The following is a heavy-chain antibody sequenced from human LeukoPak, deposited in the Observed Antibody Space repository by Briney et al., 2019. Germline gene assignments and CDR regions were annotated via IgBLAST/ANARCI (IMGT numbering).Heavy chain of an antibody. Sequence: ASVKVSCKASGYTFTGYYMHWVRQAPGQGLEWMGWINPNSGGTRYAQKFQGRVTMTRDMSINTAYMEMTSLRSDDTAVYYCTRGRDVVDISTPPGDYWGQGTLVTVSS. CDR1: GYTFTGYY. CDR2: INPNSGGT. D-gene: IGHD3-22*01. V-gene: IGHV1-2*02. CDR3: TRGRDVVDISTPPGDY. J-gene: IGHJ4*02.